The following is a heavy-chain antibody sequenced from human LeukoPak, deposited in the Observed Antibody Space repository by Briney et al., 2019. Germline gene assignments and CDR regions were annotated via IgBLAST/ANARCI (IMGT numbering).Heavy chain of an antibody. CDR3: ATSLYYYDSSGHYGY. J-gene: IGHJ4*02. D-gene: IGHD3-22*01. CDR2: FDPEDGET. V-gene: IGHV1-24*01. CDR1: GYTLTELS. Sequence: ASVKVSCKVSGYTLTELSMHWVRQAPGKGLEWMGGFDPEDGETIYAQKFQGRVTMTEDTSTDTAYMELSSLRSEDTAVYYCATSLYYYDSSGHYGYWGQGTLVTVSS.